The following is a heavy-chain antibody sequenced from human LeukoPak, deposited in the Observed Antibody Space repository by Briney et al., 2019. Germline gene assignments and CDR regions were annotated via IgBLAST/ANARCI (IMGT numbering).Heavy chain of an antibody. V-gene: IGHV3-23*01. J-gene: IGHJ6*03. CDR3: AKPASRLPSAVYYYYYYMDV. Sequence: PGGSLRLSCAASGFTFSIYAMSWVRQAPGKGLEWVSSISASGGTTYYADSVKGRFTISRDNSKNTLYLQMNNLGAEDTAVYYCAKPASRLPSAVYYYYYYMDVWGKGTTVTVSS. CDR2: ISASGGTT. D-gene: IGHD2/OR15-2a*01. CDR1: GFTFSIYA.